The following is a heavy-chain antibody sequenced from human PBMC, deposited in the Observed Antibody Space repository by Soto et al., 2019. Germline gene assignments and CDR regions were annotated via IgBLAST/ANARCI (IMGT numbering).Heavy chain of an antibody. V-gene: IGHV3-48*02. CDR1: GFTFSSYS. CDR2: IRSSGTTI. CDR3: ARVTYYYDSSGYYFDACDI. Sequence: PGGSLRLSCPASGFTFSSYSMNWVRQAPGKGLEWVSYIRSSGTTIYYADSVKGRFTISRDNAKNSLYLQMNSLRDEDTAVYYCARVTYYYDSSGYYFDACDIWGQGTMVTGSS. J-gene: IGHJ3*02. D-gene: IGHD3-22*01.